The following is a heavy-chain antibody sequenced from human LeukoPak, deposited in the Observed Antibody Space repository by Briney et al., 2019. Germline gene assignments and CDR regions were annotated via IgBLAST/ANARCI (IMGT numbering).Heavy chain of an antibody. D-gene: IGHD6-19*01. CDR2: IIPIFGTA. Sequence: SVKVSCKASGGTFSSYAISWVRQAPGQGLEWMGGIIPIFGTANYAQKFQGRVTITADESTSTAYMELSSLRSEDTAVYYCARGRVAGSDYYYYYGMDVWGQGTTVTVSS. CDR1: GGTFSSYA. V-gene: IGHV1-69*13. J-gene: IGHJ6*02. CDR3: ARGRVAGSDYYYYYGMDV.